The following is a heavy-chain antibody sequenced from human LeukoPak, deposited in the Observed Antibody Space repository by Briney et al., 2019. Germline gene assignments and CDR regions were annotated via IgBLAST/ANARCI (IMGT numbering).Heavy chain of an antibody. Sequence: PSETLSLTCFVSGGSIETYYWSWIRQPPGKGLEWIGYIYNTGTTNYKSSLKSRVTMSVDTSKNQISLRLSSVTAADTAVYYCARQGYSGSSTFDYWGQGTLVTVSS. V-gene: IGHV4-59*08. D-gene: IGHD6-19*01. J-gene: IGHJ4*02. CDR3: ARQGYSGSSTFDY. CDR2: IYNTGTT. CDR1: GGSIETYY.